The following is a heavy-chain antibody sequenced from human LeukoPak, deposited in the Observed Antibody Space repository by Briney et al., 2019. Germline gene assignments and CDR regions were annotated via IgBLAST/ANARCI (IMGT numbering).Heavy chain of an antibody. CDR2: KKQDGGEK. V-gene: IGHV3-7*01. J-gene: IGHJ4*02. Sequence: GGPLTLSCSASGFTFNSYWMSWVRQAPGKGLEWVANKKQDGGEKYYVDSVKGRFTISRDNAKNSLHLQMNSLRGEDTAVYYCARIIAAAGYFDYWGQGTLVTVSS. CDR3: ARIIAAAGYFDY. D-gene: IGHD6-13*01. CDR1: GFTFNSYW.